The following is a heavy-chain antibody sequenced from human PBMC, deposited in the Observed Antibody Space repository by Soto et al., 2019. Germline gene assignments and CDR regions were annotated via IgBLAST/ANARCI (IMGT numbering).Heavy chain of an antibody. CDR2: IYYSAST. V-gene: IGHV4-39*01. J-gene: IGHJ4*02. Sequence: QLQLQESGPGLVKPSETLSLTCTVSGGSISSSSHYWGWIRQPPGKGLEWIGSIYYSASTYYNPSLKSRVTISVDTSKNQFSLKLSSVTAADTAVYYCERHRRDGDYVRYWGQGTLVTVSS. CDR3: ERHRRDGDYVRY. D-gene: IGHD4-17*01. CDR1: GGSISSSSHY.